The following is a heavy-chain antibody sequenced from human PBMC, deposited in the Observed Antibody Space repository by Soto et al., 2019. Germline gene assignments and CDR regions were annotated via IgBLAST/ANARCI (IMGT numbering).Heavy chain of an antibody. V-gene: IGHV4-39*01. CDR3: ARPRSYSSSSGEYGMDV. CDR1: GGSISSSSYY. CDR2: IYYSGST. Sequence: XETLSLTCTVSGGSISSSSYYWGWIRQPPGKGLEWIGSIYYSGSTYYNPSLKSRVTISVDTSKNQFSLKLSSVTAADTAVYYCARPRSYSSSSGEYGMDVWGQGTTVTVSS. J-gene: IGHJ6*02. D-gene: IGHD6-6*01.